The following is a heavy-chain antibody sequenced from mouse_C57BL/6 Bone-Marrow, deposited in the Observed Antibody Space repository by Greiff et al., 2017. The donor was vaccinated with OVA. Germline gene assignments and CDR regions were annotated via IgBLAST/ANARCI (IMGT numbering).Heavy chain of an antibody. Sequence: QVQLKESGPELVKPGASVKISCKASGYAFSSSWMNWVKQRPGKGLEWIGRIYPGDGDTNYNGKFKGKATLTADKSSSTAYMQLSSLTSEDSAVYFCALITTVVATPMDYWGQGTSVTVSS. V-gene: IGHV1-82*01. D-gene: IGHD1-1*01. CDR2: IYPGDGDT. CDR3: ALITTVVATPMDY. CDR1: GYAFSSSW. J-gene: IGHJ4*01.